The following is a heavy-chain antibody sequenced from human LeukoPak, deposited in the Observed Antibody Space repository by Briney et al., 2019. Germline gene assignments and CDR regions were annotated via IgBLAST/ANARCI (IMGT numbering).Heavy chain of an antibody. CDR3: ARGGYDFLSGYSRGFPQYYGMDV. CDR1: GGTFSSYA. CDR2: IIPIFGTA. D-gene: IGHD3/OR15-3a*01. V-gene: IGHV1-69*13. J-gene: IGHJ6*02. Sequence: ASVKVSCKASGGTFSSYAISWVRQAPGQGLEWMGGIIPIFGTANYAQKFQGRVTITADESTSTAYMELSRLRSEDTAVYYCARGGYDFLSGYSRGFPQYYGMDVWGQGTTVTVSS.